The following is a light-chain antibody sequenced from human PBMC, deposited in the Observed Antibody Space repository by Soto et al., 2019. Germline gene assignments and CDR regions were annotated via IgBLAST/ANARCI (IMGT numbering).Light chain of an antibody. Sequence: EIVLTKSPGTLSLSPGERATLSCRASQSVSNNYLAWYQQKPGQAPRLLIYGASNRETGIPDRFSGSGSGTDFTLTSSRLEPEDVAVYDCQQDCSSGTFGQGTHVDI. J-gene: IGKJ1*01. V-gene: IGKV3-20*01. CDR2: GAS. CDR3: QQDCSSGT. CDR1: QSVSNNY.